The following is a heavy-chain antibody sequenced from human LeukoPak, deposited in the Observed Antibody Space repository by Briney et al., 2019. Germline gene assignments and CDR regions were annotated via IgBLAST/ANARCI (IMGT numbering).Heavy chain of an antibody. V-gene: IGHV1-8*01. J-gene: IGHJ4*02. CDR3: ARGLKWELLVEYYFDY. D-gene: IGHD1-26*01. CDR2: MNPNSGNT. CDR1: GYTFTSYD. Sequence: ASVKVSCKASGYTFTSYDINWVRQATGQGLEWMGWMNPNSGNTGYAQKFQGRVTMTRNTSISTAYMELSSLRSEDTAVYYCARGLKWELLVEYYFDYWGQGTLVTVSS.